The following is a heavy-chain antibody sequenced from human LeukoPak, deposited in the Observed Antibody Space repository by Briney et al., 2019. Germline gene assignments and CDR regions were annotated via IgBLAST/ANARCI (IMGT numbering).Heavy chain of an antibody. Sequence: GASVTVSCKVSGSTLTEFSIHWVRQAPGKGLEGMGGFVPEDDETIYAQSFQGRVTMTEDTSTDTAYMELSSLRSEDTAMYYCATIAPGDLFDSWGQGTLVTVSS. CDR1: GSTLTEFS. CDR3: ATIAPGDLFDS. CDR2: FVPEDDET. J-gene: IGHJ4*02. V-gene: IGHV1-24*01. D-gene: IGHD7-27*01.